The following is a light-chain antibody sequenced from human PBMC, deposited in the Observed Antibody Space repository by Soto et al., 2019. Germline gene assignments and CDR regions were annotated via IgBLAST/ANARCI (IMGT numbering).Light chain of an antibody. CDR2: DAS. CDR1: QSISSW. J-gene: IGKJ5*01. Sequence: DIQMTQSPSTLSASLVDRVTITCLASQSISSWLAWYQQKPGKAPKLLIYDASTLESGVPSRFSGSGSGTEFTLTISSLQPEDVATYYCQEYNSYPVSFGQGTRLEI. CDR3: QEYNSYPVS. V-gene: IGKV1-5*01.